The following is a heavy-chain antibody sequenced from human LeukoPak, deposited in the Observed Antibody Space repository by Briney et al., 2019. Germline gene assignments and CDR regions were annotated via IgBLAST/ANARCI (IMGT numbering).Heavy chain of an antibody. D-gene: IGHD4-17*01. Sequence: ASVKVSCKASGYTFTSYGISWVRQAPGQGLEWMGWISAYNGNTNYAQKLQGRVTMTTDTSTSTAYMELRSLRSDDTAGYYCARDHSTNGYGDNWNYGMDVWGQGTTVT. V-gene: IGHV1-18*01. J-gene: IGHJ6*02. CDR3: ARDHSTNGYGDNWNYGMDV. CDR2: ISAYNGNT. CDR1: GYTFTSYG.